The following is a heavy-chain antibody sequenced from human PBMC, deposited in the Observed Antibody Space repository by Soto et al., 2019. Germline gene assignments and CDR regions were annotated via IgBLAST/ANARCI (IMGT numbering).Heavy chain of an antibody. D-gene: IGHD3-3*01. CDR3: ASSMYYDFWSGYSNFDY. CDR1: GFTFSDYY. CDR2: ISSSGSTI. J-gene: IGHJ4*02. Sequence: GGSLRLSCAASGFTFSDYYMSWIRQAPGKGLEWVSYISSSGSTIYYADSVKGRFTISRDNAKNSLYLQMNSLRAEDTAVYYCASSMYYDFWSGYSNFDYWGQGTLVTVSS. V-gene: IGHV3-11*01.